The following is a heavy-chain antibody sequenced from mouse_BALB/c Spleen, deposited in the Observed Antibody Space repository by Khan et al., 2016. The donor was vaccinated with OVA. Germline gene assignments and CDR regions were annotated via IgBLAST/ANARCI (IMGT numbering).Heavy chain of an antibody. CDR2: ISTYSGNT. V-gene: IGHV1S137*01. D-gene: IGHD2-3*01. CDR1: GYTFTDYA. J-gene: IGHJ2*01. CDR3: ARPAYDGYYDY. Sequence: QVQLQQSGPELVRPGVSVKISCKGSGYTFTDYAMYWVKQGHAKSLEWMGLISTYSGNTNYNQKFKGKATMTVDKSSSTAYLELARCTSEVSAIYYCARPAYDGYYDYWGQGTTLTVSS.